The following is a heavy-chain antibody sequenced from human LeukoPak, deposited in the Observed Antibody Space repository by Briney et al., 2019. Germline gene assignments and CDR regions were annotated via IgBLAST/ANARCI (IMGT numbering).Heavy chain of an antibody. V-gene: IGHV1-18*01. CDR1: GYTFTSYG. CDR3: ARVSYYYDSSGLET. D-gene: IGHD3-22*01. CDR2: ISAYNGNT. J-gene: IGHJ5*02. Sequence: ASVKVSCKASGYTFTSYGISWVRQAPGQGLEWMGWISAYNGNTNYAQKLQGRVTMTTDTSTSTAYIELRSLRSDDTAVYYCARVSYYYDSSGLETWGQGTLVTVSP.